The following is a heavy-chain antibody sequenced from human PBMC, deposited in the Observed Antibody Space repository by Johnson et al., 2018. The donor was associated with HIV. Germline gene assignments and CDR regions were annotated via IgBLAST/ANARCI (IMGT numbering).Heavy chain of an antibody. J-gene: IGHJ3*01. Sequence: QVHLVESGGGVVQPGRSLRLSCAVSGFTFSDYGMHWVRQATGKGLEWVSAIYSGGNTYYTDSVKGRFTISRDNSDNTMYLQMNSLRDEDTAVYYCARAPHDAFDVWGQGTMVTVSS. CDR1: GFTFSDYG. V-gene: IGHV3-NL1*01. CDR2: IYSGGNT. CDR3: ARAPHDAFDV.